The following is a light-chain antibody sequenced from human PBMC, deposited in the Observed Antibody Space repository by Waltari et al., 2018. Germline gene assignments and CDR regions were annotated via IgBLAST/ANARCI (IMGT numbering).Light chain of an antibody. Sequence: QSGLTQSPSASGTSGQSVTISCSGGASNIGSYNVYCYQQLPGTAPKLLIYRDDRRPSGVPARFSGSKAVTSASLTISGLRSEDAADYYCAAWDDILTDWVFGGGTKLTVL. V-gene: IGLV1-47*01. CDR1: ASNIGSYN. CDR2: RDD. CDR3: AAWDDILTDWV. J-gene: IGLJ3*02.